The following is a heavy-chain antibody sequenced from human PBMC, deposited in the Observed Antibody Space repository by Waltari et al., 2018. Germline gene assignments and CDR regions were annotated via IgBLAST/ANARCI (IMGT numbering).Heavy chain of an antibody. CDR2: ITFSDDT. CDR3: AKPFYNWDDPLHS. D-gene: IGHD1-20*01. Sequence: EVQLLESGGGLVQPGGSLGLSCPAYGILSANFAIHWVSLSPGTGLDWVAAITFSDDTFYADSVMGRFTVSRDTSKNTVYLQMNGLRAEDTAIYYCAKPFYNWDDPLHSWGQGTLVAVSS. J-gene: IGHJ4*02. V-gene: IGHV3-23*01. CDR1: GILSANFA.